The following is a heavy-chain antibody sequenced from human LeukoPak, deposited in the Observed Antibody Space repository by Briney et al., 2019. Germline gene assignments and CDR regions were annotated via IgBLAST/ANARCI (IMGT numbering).Heavy chain of an antibody. CDR3: ARDPDAFDI. J-gene: IGHJ3*02. CDR2: INHSGST. CDR1: GGSFSGYY. Sequence: SETLXFTCAVYGGSFSGYYWSWIRQPPGKGLEWIGEINHSGSTNYNPSLKSRVTISVDTSKNQFSLKLSSVTAADTAVYYCARDPDAFDIWGQGTMVTVSS. V-gene: IGHV4-34*01.